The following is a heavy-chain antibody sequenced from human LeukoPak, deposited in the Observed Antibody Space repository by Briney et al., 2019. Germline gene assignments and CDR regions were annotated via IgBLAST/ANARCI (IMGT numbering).Heavy chain of an antibody. CDR3: AKVAYGWLQSRTNYFDY. J-gene: IGHJ4*02. D-gene: IGHD5-12*01. Sequence: GGSLRLSCAASGFTFSSYAMSWVRQAPGKGLEWVAVISYDGSNKYYADSVKGRFTISRDNSKNTLYLQMNSLRAEDTAVYYCAKVAYGWLQSRTNYFDYWGQGTLVTVSS. V-gene: IGHV3-30*18. CDR2: ISYDGSNK. CDR1: GFTFSSYA.